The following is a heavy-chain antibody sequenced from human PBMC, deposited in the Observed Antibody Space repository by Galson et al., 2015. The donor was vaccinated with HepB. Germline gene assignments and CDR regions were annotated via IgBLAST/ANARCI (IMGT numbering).Heavy chain of an antibody. CDR3: AKRGDHYNGDGYYAPFDQ. CDR2: ISANSAGE. J-gene: IGHJ4*02. V-gene: IGHV3-30*18. CDR1: GFSFSSFG. Sequence: SLRLSCAASGFSFSSFGMHWVRQAPGKGLEWVAIISANSAGEHYADSVEGRFTISRDNSKNTVYLQMDSLRPEDTAVYYCAKRGDHYNGDGYYAPFDQWGQGTLVTVSS. D-gene: IGHD3-3*01.